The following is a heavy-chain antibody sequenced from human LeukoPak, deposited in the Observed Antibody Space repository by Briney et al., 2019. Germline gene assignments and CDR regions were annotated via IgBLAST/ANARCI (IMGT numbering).Heavy chain of an antibody. J-gene: IGHJ5*02. CDR2: SRNKANSYTT. D-gene: IGHD2-2*01. Sequence: GGFLRLSCSASGFTFSDHYMDWVRQAPGKGLEWVGRSRNKANSYTTEYAASVKGRFTISRDDSKNSLYLQMDSLKTEDTAVYYCAKYHRAVPAAHFDPWGQGTLVTVSS. CDR3: AKYHRAVPAAHFDP. V-gene: IGHV3-72*01. CDR1: GFTFSDHY.